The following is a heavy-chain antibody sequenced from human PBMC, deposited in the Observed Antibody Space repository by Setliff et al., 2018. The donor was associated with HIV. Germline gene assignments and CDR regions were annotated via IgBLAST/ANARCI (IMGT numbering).Heavy chain of an antibody. D-gene: IGHD7-27*01. CDR3: ARQLSNSLDY. Sequence: ASVKVSCKASGYSFTDYFMHWVRQAPGQGLEWMGWISPNNGDKNIPQSFQGRVTMTRDTSINTAYMELSGLRSDDTAMYYCARQLSNSLDYWGLGTLVTVSS. CDR2: ISPNNGDK. CDR1: GYSFTDYF. V-gene: IGHV1-2*02. J-gene: IGHJ4*02.